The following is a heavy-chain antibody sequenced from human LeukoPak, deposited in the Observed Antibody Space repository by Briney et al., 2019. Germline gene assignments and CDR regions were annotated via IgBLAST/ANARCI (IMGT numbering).Heavy chain of an antibody. Sequence: PSETLSLTCTVSGGSISSSSYYWGWIRQPPGKGLEWIGSIYYSGSTYYNPSLKSRVTISVDTSKNQFSLKLSSVTAADTAVYYCAATFGSSSTSCPKYWGQGTLVTVSS. D-gene: IGHD2-2*01. CDR2: IYYSGST. V-gene: IGHV4-39*07. CDR1: GGSISSSSYY. CDR3: AATFGSSSTSCPKY. J-gene: IGHJ4*02.